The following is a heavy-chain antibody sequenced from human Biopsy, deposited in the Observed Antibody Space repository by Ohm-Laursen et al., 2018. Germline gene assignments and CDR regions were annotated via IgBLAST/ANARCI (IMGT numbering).Heavy chain of an antibody. CDR3: ATDGAGSYNEN. D-gene: IGHD1-26*01. J-gene: IGHJ4*02. CDR1: GFTFGDYY. Sequence: LRGLCAASGFTFGDYYMSWICQAAGKALAWLSYISGSGVTKMYADSVKGRLTVSRDNATNSLYLEMNNLTVKDTAVYYCATDGAGSYNENWGQGTQVSVSS. V-gene: IGHV3-11*01. CDR2: ISGSGVTK.